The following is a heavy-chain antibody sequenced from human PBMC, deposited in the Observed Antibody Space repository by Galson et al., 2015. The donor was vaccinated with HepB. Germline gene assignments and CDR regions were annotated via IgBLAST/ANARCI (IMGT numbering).Heavy chain of an antibody. CDR1: GFTFSSYS. V-gene: IGHV3-21*01. Sequence: SLRLSCAASGFTFSSYSMNWVRQAPGKGLEWVSSISSSSSYIYYADSVKGRFTISRDNAKNSLYLQVNSLRAEDTAVYYCARDRWQRELLSESDYWGQGTLVTVSS. CDR3: ARDRWQRELLSESDY. D-gene: IGHD1-26*01. CDR2: ISSSSSYI. J-gene: IGHJ4*02.